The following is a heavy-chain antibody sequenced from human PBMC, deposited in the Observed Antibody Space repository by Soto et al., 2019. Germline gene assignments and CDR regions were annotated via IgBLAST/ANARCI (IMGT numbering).Heavy chain of an antibody. V-gene: IGHV1-3*01. Sequence: GASVKVSCKASGYTFTSYAMHWVRQAPGQRLEWMGWINAGNGNTKYSQKFQGRVTITRDTSASTAYMELSSLRSEDTAVYYCARDSSLWVTAIWFDPWGQGTLVTVSS. CDR3: ARDSSLWVTAIWFDP. CDR2: INAGNGNT. D-gene: IGHD2-21*02. CDR1: GYTFTSYA. J-gene: IGHJ5*02.